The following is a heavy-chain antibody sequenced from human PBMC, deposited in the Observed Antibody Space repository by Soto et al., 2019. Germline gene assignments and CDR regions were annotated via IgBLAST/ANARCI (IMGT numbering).Heavy chain of an antibody. CDR3: KRMTQNYYDKSDYYRDD. V-gene: IGHV5-51*01. J-gene: IGHJ4*02. Sequence: GESLKISCQGSGYSFASYCIGCVRRMPGKDLKWMGILYPGDSDTRYSPSFQDHATMSVHNSNRTAYLHWTSQKPSDTATYYYKRMTQNYYDKSDYYRDDWGQGTRVTVSS. CDR2: LYPGDSDT. CDR1: GYSFASYC. D-gene: IGHD3-22*01.